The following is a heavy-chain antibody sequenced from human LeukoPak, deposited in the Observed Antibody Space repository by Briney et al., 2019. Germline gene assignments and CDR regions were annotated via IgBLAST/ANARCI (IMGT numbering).Heavy chain of an antibody. V-gene: IGHV1-69*04. CDR1: GGTFSSYA. CDR2: IIPILGIA. D-gene: IGHD4-4*01. CDR3: ARDYSNSRFDP. J-gene: IGHJ5*02. Sequence: SVKVSCKASGGTFSSYAISWVRQASGQGLEWMGRIIPILGIANYAQKFQGRVTITADKSTSTAYMELSSLRSEDTAVYYCARDYSNSRFDPWGQGTLVTVSS.